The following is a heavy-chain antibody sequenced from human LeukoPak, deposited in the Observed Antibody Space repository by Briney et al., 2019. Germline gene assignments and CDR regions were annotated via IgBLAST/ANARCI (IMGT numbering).Heavy chain of an antibody. CDR3: ASNSMVRGKGTDY. Sequence: GGSLRLSCAASGFTFSSYAMHWVRQAPGKGLEWVAVISYDGSNKYYADSVKGRFTISRDNAKNSLYLQMNSLRAEDTAVYYCASNSMVRGKGTDYWGQGTLVTVSS. CDR1: GFTFSSYA. D-gene: IGHD3-10*01. J-gene: IGHJ4*02. V-gene: IGHV3-30-3*01. CDR2: ISYDGSNK.